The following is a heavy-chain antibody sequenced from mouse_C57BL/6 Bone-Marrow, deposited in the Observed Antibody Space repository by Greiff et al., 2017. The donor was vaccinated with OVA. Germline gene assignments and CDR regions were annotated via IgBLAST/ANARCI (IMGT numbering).Heavy chain of an antibody. CDR1: GYTFTSYW. CDR3: ARSGDY. Sequence: VQLQQPGAELVRPGTSVKLSCKASGYTFTSYWMHWVKQRPGQGLEWIGVIDPSDSYTNYNQKFKGKATLTVDTSSSTAYMQLSSLTSEDSAVYYCARSGDYWGQGTTLTV. V-gene: IGHV1-59*01. J-gene: IGHJ2*01. CDR2: IDPSDSYT.